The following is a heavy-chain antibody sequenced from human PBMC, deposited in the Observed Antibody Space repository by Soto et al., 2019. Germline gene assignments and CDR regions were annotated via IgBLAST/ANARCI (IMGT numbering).Heavy chain of an antibody. J-gene: IGHJ2*01. CDR2: ITPFFGTA. Sequence: QVQLVQSGAEVKKPGSSLKVSCKASGGTFSNYAISWVRQAPGQGLEWMGGITPFFGTANYAQKFKGRVTITADESMTTAFMELSRLRSEDTAVYYCAQTLGLAVAGPGRFDLWGRGTLVTVSS. CDR1: GGTFSNYA. V-gene: IGHV1-69*12. CDR3: AQTLGLAVAGPGRFDL. D-gene: IGHD6-19*01.